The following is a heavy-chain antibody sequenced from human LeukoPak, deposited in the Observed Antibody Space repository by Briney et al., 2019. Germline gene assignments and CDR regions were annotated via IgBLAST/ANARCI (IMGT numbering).Heavy chain of an antibody. CDR2: IYSGGTT. D-gene: IGHD1-26*01. J-gene: IGHJ4*02. V-gene: IGHV3-53*01. Sequence: GGSLRLSCAASGFTVSSNYMTWVRQAPGKGLEWVSVIYSGGTTYYADSVKGRFTVSRDNSKNTLYLQMNSLRAGDTAVYYCARDLVGAIDYWGQGTLVTVSS. CDR3: ARDLVGAIDY. CDR1: GFTVSSNY.